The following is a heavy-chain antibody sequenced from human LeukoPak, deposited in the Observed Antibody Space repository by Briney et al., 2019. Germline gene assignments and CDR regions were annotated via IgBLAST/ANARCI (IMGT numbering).Heavy chain of an antibody. V-gene: IGHV1-2*02. CDR2: INPNSGGT. CDR3: APLVIAVAGGFGDY. CDR1: GYTFTGYY. D-gene: IGHD6-19*01. Sequence: ASVKVTCKASGYTFTGYYMHWVRQAPGQGLEWMGWINPNSGGTNYAQKFQGRVTMTRDTSISTGYMELSRLRSDDTAVYYCAPLVIAVAGGFGDYWGQGTLVTVSS. J-gene: IGHJ4*02.